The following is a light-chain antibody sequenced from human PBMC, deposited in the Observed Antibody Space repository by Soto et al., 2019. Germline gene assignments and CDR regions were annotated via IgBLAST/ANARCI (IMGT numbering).Light chain of an antibody. CDR1: SSDVGGYNY. Sequence: QSVLTQPPSASGSPGQSVTISCTGTSSDVGGYNYVSWYQQHPGKAPKLMIYEVSKRPSGVPDRFSGSKSGNTASLTVSGLQPEDEPDYYCSSYAGSNNYVFGTGTKVTVL. V-gene: IGLV2-8*01. CDR2: EVS. CDR3: SSYAGSNNYV. J-gene: IGLJ1*01.